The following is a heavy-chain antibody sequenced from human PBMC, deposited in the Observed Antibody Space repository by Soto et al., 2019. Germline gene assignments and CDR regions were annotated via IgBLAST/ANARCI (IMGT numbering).Heavy chain of an antibody. J-gene: IGHJ5*02. CDR3: AKGTPAPRNNWFDP. CDR1: GLTFSSYA. Sequence: GGSLRLACSASGLTFSSYAMSWVRQAPGKGLEWVSAISGSGGSTYYADSVKGRFTISRDNSKNTLYLQMNSLRAEDTAVYYCAKGTPAPRNNWFDPWGQGTLVTVSS. D-gene: IGHD2-2*01. CDR2: ISGSGGST. V-gene: IGHV3-23*01.